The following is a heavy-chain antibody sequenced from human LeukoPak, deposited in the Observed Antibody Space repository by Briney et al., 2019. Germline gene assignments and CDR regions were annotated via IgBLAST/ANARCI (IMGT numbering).Heavy chain of an antibody. Sequence: GGSLRLSCAASGFRFSDYYMSWIRQASGKGLEWFSYISSPGSTTYYADSVKGRFTISRDNAKNSLSLQMNSLRADDTAVYYCASGIQPRLSWFFDLWGRGTLVTVSS. CDR2: ISSPGSTT. CDR3: ASGIQPRLSWFFDL. CDR1: GFRFSDYY. J-gene: IGHJ2*01. D-gene: IGHD5-18*01. V-gene: IGHV3-11*01.